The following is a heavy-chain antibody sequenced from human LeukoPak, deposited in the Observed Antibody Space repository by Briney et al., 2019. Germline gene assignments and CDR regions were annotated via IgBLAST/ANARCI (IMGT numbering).Heavy chain of an antibody. CDR2: IYYSGGT. V-gene: IGHV4-39*01. CDR1: GGSISSSSYY. CDR3: ATLYDSPPDY. J-gene: IGHJ4*02. D-gene: IGHD5/OR15-5a*01. Sequence: SETLSLTCTVSGGSISSSSYYWGWIRQPPGKGLEWIGSIYYSGGTYYNPSLKSRVTISVDTSKNQFSLKLSSVTAADTAVYYCATLYDSPPDYWGQGTLVTVSS.